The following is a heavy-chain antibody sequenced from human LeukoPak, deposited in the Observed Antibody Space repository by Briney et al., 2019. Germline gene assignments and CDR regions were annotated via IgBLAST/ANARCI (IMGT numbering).Heavy chain of an antibody. V-gene: IGHV1-3*03. Sequence: ASVKVPCKASGYTFTGYYMHWVRQAPGQRLEWMGWINAGNGNTKYSQEFQGRVTITRDTSASTAYMELRSLRSEDMAVYYCAREAEYYYDSSGYYYDYWGQGTLVTVSS. CDR2: INAGNGNT. CDR3: AREAEYYYDSSGYYYDY. D-gene: IGHD3-22*01. J-gene: IGHJ4*02. CDR1: GYTFTGYY.